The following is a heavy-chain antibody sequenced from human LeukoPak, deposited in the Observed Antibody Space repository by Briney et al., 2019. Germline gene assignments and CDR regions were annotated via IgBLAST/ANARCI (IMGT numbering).Heavy chain of an antibody. CDR2: ITSNGGST. J-gene: IGHJ5*01. Sequence: GGSLRLSCSASGFIFNNYAMHGVRQAPGKGLEYVSAITSNGGSTYYADSVKGRFTISRDNSKNTLYLQMSSLRAEDTAVYYCVRIYSYSSGYYYDSWGQGTLVTVSS. CDR3: VRIYSYSSGYYYDS. D-gene: IGHD3-22*01. V-gene: IGHV3-64D*06. CDR1: GFIFNNYA.